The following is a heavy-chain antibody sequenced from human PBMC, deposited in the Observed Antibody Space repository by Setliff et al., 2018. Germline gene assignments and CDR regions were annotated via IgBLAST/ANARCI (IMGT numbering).Heavy chain of an antibody. CDR1: GFTVSTFS. Sequence: GGSLRLSCAASGFTVSTFSMHWVRQAPVKGLEWVATISDDGSNEFYADSVKGRFTVFRDNSKNTLYLQMSSLRADDAAMYYCAKNLSSNTDASYFFDLWGQGTQVTVSS. V-gene: IGHV3-30*18. J-gene: IGHJ4*02. CDR2: ISDDGSNE. D-gene: IGHD3-16*02. CDR3: AKNLSSNTDASYFFDL.